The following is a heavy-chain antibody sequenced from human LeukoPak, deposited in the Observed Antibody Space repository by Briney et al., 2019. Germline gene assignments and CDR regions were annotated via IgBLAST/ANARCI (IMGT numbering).Heavy chain of an antibody. Sequence: SETLSLTCTVSGGSISTYYWSWIRQPPGKGLEWVGYIYYSGSINYNPSLKSRVAISVDTSKNQFSLKLISVTAADTAVYYCARSRGYSYGTTFLDYWGQGTLVNVSS. CDR2: IYYSGSI. CDR3: ARSRGYSYGTTFLDY. CDR1: GGSISTYY. V-gene: IGHV4-59*08. J-gene: IGHJ4*02. D-gene: IGHD5-18*01.